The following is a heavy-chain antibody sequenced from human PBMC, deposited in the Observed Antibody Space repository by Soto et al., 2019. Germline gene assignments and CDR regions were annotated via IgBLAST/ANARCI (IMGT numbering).Heavy chain of an antibody. D-gene: IGHD6-13*01. Sequence: QVQLVQSGAEVKKPGASVKVSCKASGYTFTSYDINWVRQAPGQGLEWMGWISGYSGITNYAPRLQDRVTMTTDTSTSTAYMELRSLRSDDTAIFSCARDDASSSRARAFDLWGQGTMVTVSS. CDR3: ARDDASSSRARAFDL. V-gene: IGHV1-18*01. CDR1: GYTFTSYD. J-gene: IGHJ3*01. CDR2: ISGYSGIT.